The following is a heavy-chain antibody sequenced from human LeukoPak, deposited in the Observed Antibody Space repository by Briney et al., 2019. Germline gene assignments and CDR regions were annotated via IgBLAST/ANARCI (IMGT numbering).Heavy chain of an antibody. D-gene: IGHD3-22*01. V-gene: IGHV4-4*07. J-gene: IGHJ4*02. CDR1: GGSISSYY. CDR3: ASTYYYDSTGYLDY. Sequence: PSETLSLTFTVSGGSISSYYWCWIRQPAGKGLEWIGRIYTSGSTNYNPSLKSRVTMSVDTSKNQFSLKLSSVTAADTAVYYCASTYYYDSTGYLDYWGRGTVDSVSS. CDR2: IYTSGST.